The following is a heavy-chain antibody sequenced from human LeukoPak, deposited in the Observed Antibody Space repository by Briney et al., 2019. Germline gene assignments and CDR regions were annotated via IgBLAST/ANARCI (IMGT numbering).Heavy chain of an antibody. CDR3: ARRGGSYSDWFDP. V-gene: IGHV4-59*08. J-gene: IGHJ5*02. CDR1: GGSISSYY. CDR2: ISYSGST. D-gene: IGHD1-26*01. Sequence: SSETLSLTCTVSGGSISSYYWSWIRQPPGKGLEWLGHISYSGSTNYNPSLKSRVTVSVDTSKKQFSLKLTSVTAVDTAVYHCARRGGSYSDWFDPWGQGTLVTVSS.